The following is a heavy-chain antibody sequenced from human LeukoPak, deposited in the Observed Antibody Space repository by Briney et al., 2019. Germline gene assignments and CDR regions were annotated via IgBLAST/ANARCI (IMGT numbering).Heavy chain of an antibody. V-gene: IGHV4-34*01. CDR1: GGSISSYY. Sequence: PSETLSLTCTVSGGSISSYYWSWIRQPPGEGLEWIGEINHSGSTNYNPSLKSRVTISVDTSKNQFSLKLSSVTAADTAVYYCARGRIQLWSNRLYYFDYWGQGTLVTVSS. CDR3: ARGRIQLWSNRLYYFDY. J-gene: IGHJ4*02. CDR2: INHSGST. D-gene: IGHD5-18*01.